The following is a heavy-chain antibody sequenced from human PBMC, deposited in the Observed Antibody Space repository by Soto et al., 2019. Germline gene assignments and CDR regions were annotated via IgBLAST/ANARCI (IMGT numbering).Heavy chain of an antibody. V-gene: IGHV3-30*18. Sequence: GGSLRLSCAASGFTFSSYGMHWVRQAPGKGLEWVAVISYDGGNKYYADSVKGRFTISRDNSKNTLYLQMNSLRAEDTAVYYCAKGGHIVVVPAALSLYYFDYWGQGTLVTVSS. CDR1: GFTFSSYG. D-gene: IGHD2-2*01. J-gene: IGHJ4*02. CDR2: ISYDGGNK. CDR3: AKGGHIVVVPAALSLYYFDY.